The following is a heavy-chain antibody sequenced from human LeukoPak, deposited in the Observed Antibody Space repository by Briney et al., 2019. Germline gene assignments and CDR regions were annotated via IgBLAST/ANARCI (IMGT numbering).Heavy chain of an antibody. V-gene: IGHV3-30*03. J-gene: IGHJ4*02. D-gene: IGHD2-2*01. CDR2: ISYDGSNK. Sequence: GGSLRLSCAASGFTFSSYGMHWVRQAPGKGLEWVAVISYDGSNKYYADSVKGRFTISRDNSKNTLYLQMNSLRAEDTAVYYCARDPRCSSTSCYGVDYFDYWGQGTLVTVSS. CDR3: ARDPRCSSTSCYGVDYFDY. CDR1: GFTFSSYG.